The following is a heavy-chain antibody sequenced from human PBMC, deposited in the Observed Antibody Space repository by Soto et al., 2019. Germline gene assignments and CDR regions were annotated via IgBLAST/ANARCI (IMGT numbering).Heavy chain of an antibody. D-gene: IGHD2-21*02. J-gene: IGHJ4*02. V-gene: IGHV1-18*01. CDR1: GYTFITYG. CDR3: VREVQRGDCVTFGY. Sequence: GASVKVSCKTSGYTFITYGLSWVRQAPGQGLEWMGWMSAYSGDTSYAQKVQDRVTMTGDTSTSTAYMELRNLRSDVTAVYWCVREVQRGDCVTFGYWGQGNLVTISS. CDR2: MSAYSGDT.